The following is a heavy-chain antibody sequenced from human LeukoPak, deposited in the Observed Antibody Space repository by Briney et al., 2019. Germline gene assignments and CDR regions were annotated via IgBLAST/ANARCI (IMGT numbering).Heavy chain of an antibody. Sequence: PGGSLRLSCAASGFTVSSNYMSWVRQAPGKGLEWVSVIYSGGSTYYADSVKGRFTISRDNSKNTLYLQMNSLRAEDTAVYYCARDGGSILWFGEILYYWGQGTLVTVSS. J-gene: IGHJ4*02. V-gene: IGHV3-53*01. CDR3: ARDGGSILWFGEILYY. CDR1: GFTVSSNY. D-gene: IGHD3-10*01. CDR2: IYSGGST.